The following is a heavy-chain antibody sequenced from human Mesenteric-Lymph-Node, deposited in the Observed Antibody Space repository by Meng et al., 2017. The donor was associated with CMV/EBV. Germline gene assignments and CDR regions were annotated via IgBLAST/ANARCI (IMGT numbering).Heavy chain of an antibody. J-gene: IGHJ4*02. Sequence: SETLSLTCTVSGGSISSSSYYWGWIRQPPGRGLEWIGSIYYSGSTHYNPSLKSRVTISVDTSKNQFPLKPSSVTAADTAVYYRARTRPAYPATIDYWGQGTLVTVSS. CDR1: GGSISSSSYY. CDR3: ARTRPAYPATIDY. CDR2: IYYSGST. D-gene: IGHD2-2*01. V-gene: IGHV4-39*06.